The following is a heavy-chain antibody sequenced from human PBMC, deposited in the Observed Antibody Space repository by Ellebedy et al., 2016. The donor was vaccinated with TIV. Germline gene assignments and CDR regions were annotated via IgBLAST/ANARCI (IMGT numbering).Heavy chain of an antibody. V-gene: IGHV5-51*01. CDR3: ARHLGYADSEIDF. D-gene: IGHD4-17*01. CDR2: IYPGDSDT. J-gene: IGHJ4*02. Sequence: KVSCKVSGYAFTDYWIGWVRQMPGKGLGSMGIIYPGDSDTRYSPSFEGQVTISADKSISTAYLEWSSLKASDTAMYYCARHLGYADSEIDFWGQGTLVTVSS. CDR1: GYAFTDYW.